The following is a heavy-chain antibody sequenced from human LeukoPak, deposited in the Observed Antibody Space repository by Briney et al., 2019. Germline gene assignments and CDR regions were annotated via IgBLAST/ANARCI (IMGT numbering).Heavy chain of an antibody. CDR3: ARERGEEYSSGWYKRNYFDN. V-gene: IGHV4-59*12. CDR1: GGSISNYY. J-gene: IGHJ4*02. Sequence: PSETLSLTCTVSGGSISNYYWSWIRQPPGKGLEWLGYIYYSGSTNYNPSLKSRVTISVDTSKNQFSLKLSSVTAADTAVYYCARERGEEYSSGWYKRNYFDNWGQGTRVTVSS. D-gene: IGHD6-19*01. CDR2: IYYSGST.